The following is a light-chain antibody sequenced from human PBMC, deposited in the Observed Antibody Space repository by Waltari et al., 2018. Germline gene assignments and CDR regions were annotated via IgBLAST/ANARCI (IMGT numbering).Light chain of an antibody. J-gene: IGLJ3*02. CDR2: DVS. Sequence: QSALTQPASVSGSPGQSITISCTGTSSDVGGYNYVSWYQQHPGKATKLMIYDVSNRPSWVSNRFSGSKSGNTASLTISGLQAEDEADYYCSSYTSSSTLGVFGGGTKLTVL. CDR1: SSDVGGYNY. CDR3: SSYTSSSTLGV. V-gene: IGLV2-14*03.